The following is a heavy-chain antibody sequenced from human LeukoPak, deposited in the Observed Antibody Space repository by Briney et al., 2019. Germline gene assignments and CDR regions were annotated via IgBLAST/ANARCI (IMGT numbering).Heavy chain of an antibody. CDR2: IYTSGST. J-gene: IGHJ6*03. V-gene: IGHV4-61*02. CDR1: GGSISSGSYY. Sequence: PSEXLSLTCTVSGGSISSGSYYWSWVRQPAGKGLEWVGRIYTSGSTNYNASLKSRVTISVDTEKKQFSLKLSSVTAADTAVYYCARGWNYYDSSGYSLPYYYYMDVWGKGTTVTVSS. D-gene: IGHD3-22*01. CDR3: ARGWNYYDSSGYSLPYYYYMDV.